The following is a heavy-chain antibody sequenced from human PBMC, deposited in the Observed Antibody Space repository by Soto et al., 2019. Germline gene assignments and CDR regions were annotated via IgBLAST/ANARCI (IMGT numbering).Heavy chain of an antibody. CDR2: IKAGNGRT. V-gene: IGHV1-3*01. CDR1: GDGFPTYP. J-gene: IGHJ5*02. CDR3: ATVGSNDITCPDWFDP. Sequence: ASVKFSSNASGDGFPTYPLHWARQAPAHRREWMGWIKAGNGRTQYSQKFADRLTITRQTSASTVYIELSRLTSDDTAMYYCATVGSNDITCPDWFDPWAQGTLVTVSS. D-gene: IGHD2-8*01.